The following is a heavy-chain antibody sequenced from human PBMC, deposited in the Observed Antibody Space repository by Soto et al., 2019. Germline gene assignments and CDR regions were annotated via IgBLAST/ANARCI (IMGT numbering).Heavy chain of an antibody. CDR3: ARDQADYDILTGLTRRLPFDP. Sequence: SETLSLTCTVSGGSISSGDYYWSWIRQPPGKGLEWIGYIYYSGSTYYNPSLKSRVTISVDTSKNQFSLKLSSVTAADTAVYYCARDQADYDILTGLTRRLPFDPWGQGTLVTVSS. CDR2: IYYSGST. CDR1: GGSISSGDYY. D-gene: IGHD3-9*01. J-gene: IGHJ5*02. V-gene: IGHV4-30-4*01.